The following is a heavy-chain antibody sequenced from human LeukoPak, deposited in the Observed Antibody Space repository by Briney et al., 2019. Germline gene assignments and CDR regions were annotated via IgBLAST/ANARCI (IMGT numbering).Heavy chain of an antibody. CDR2: MSPSSGST. J-gene: IGHJ4*02. V-gene: IGHV1-8*01. CDR1: RYIFTTYD. Sequence: ASVKVSCKASRYIFTTYDINWVRQAPGQGPEWLGWMSPSSGSTGLAQKFQGRVSMTRDTSIHTAYMELSSLTSDDTAVYYCTRGEGIVGSYWGQGTLVTVSS. D-gene: IGHD1-26*01. CDR3: TRGEGIVGSY.